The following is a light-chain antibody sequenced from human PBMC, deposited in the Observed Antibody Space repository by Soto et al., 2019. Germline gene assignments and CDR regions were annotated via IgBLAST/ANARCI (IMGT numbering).Light chain of an antibody. CDR3: QQYNSYSPYT. J-gene: IGKJ2*01. CDR1: QSISSW. V-gene: IGKV1-5*03. Sequence: DIQMTQSPSTLSASVGDRVTITCRASQSISSWLAWYQQKPGKAPNLLIYKASSLESGVPSRFSGSGSGTEFTLTIRSLQPDDFATYFCQQYNSYSPYTFGQGTKLEMK. CDR2: KAS.